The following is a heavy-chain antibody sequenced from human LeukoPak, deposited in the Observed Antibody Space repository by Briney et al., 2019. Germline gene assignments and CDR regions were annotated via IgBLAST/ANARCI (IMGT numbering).Heavy chain of an antibody. CDR3: ARLYSSGWKYYFDY. V-gene: IGHV4-39*07. CDR1: GGSISSSGYC. D-gene: IGHD6-19*01. CDR2: INHSGST. J-gene: IGHJ4*02. Sequence: SETLSLTCTVSGGSISSSGYCWSWIRQPPGKGLEWIGEINHSGSTNYNPSLKSRVTISVDTSKNQFSLKLSSVTAADTAVYYCARLYSSGWKYYFDYWGQGTLVTVSS.